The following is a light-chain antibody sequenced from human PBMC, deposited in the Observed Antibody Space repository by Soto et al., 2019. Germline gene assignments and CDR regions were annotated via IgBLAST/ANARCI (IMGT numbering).Light chain of an antibody. CDR3: QQYHNWVT. CDR2: GAS. Sequence: EIVLTQSPGTLSLSPGERATLSCRASQSVRSSFLAWYQQKPGQAPRLLIYGASTRATGIPARFSGSGSGTEFTLSISSLQSEDFAVYYCQQYHNWVTFGGGTKVDIK. V-gene: IGKV3D-15*01. CDR1: QSVRSS. J-gene: IGKJ4*01.